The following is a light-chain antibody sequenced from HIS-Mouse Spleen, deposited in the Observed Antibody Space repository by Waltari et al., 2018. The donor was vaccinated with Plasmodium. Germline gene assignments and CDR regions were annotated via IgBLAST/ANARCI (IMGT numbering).Light chain of an antibody. Sequence: AIRMTQSPSSFSASTGDRVTITCRASQGISSYLAWYQQKPGKAPKLLIYAASTLQSGVPSRFSGRGAGTDFTLTISCLQSEDFATYYCQQDYSYPLTFGGGTKVEIK. J-gene: IGKJ4*01. CDR1: QGISSY. V-gene: IGKV1-8*01. CDR3: QQDYSYPLT. CDR2: AAS.